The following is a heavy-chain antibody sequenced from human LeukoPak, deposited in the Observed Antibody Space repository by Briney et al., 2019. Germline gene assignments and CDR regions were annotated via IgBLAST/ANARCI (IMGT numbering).Heavy chain of an antibody. CDR3: AKDLGLGTYEGLDY. CDR1: GFTFRSYG. CDR2: IRSDGSDK. D-gene: IGHD1-26*01. Sequence: GGSLRLSCAASGFTFRSYGMHWVRQAPGKGLEWVAFIRSDGSDKYYADSVKGRFTISRDNSKNTLFLQMNSLGAEDTAVFYCAKDLGLGTYEGLDYWGQGTLVTVSS. V-gene: IGHV3-30*02. J-gene: IGHJ4*02.